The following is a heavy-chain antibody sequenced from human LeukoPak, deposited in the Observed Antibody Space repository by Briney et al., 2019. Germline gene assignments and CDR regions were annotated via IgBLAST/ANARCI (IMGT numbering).Heavy chain of an antibody. Sequence: ASVKVSCKASGYTFTGYYIHWVRQAPGQGLEWMGWINPNSGGTNYAQKFQGRVTMTRDTSISTAYMELSRLRSDDTAVYYCARERSRLWLDRAFDIWGQGTMVTVSS. CDR3: ARERSRLWLDRAFDI. CDR1: GYTFTGYY. V-gene: IGHV1-2*02. J-gene: IGHJ3*02. CDR2: INPNSGGT. D-gene: IGHD5-18*01.